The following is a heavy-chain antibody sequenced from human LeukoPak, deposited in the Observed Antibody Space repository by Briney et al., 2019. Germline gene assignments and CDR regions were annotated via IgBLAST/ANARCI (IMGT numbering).Heavy chain of an antibody. D-gene: IGHD3-10*01. CDR3: ARDGSGVWFDY. Sequence: ASVKVSCKASGYTFTSYGISWVRQAPGQGLEWMGWISTYNGNTEYAQKLQDRVTMTTDTSTSTAYMELRSLRSDDTAVYYCARDGSGVWFDYWGQGTLVTVSS. J-gene: IGHJ4*02. V-gene: IGHV1-18*01. CDR1: GYTFTSYG. CDR2: ISTYNGNT.